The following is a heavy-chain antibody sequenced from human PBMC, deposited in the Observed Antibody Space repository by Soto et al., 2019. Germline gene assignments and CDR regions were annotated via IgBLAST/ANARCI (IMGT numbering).Heavy chain of an antibody. CDR3: ARPPDLKGGAPPQYYFDY. CDR2: INPSGGST. D-gene: IGHD2-21*01. CDR1: GYTFTSYY. V-gene: IGHV1-46*01. J-gene: IGHJ4*02. Sequence: QVQLVQSGAEVKKPGASVKVSCKASGYTFTSYYMHWVRQAPGQGLEWMGIINPSGGSTSYAQKFQSRVTMTRDTSTSTVYMELSSRRSEDTAVYYCARPPDLKGGAPPQYYFDYWGQGTLVTVSS.